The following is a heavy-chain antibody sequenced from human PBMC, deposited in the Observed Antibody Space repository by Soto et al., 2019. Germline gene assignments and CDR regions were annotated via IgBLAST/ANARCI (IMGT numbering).Heavy chain of an antibody. CDR1: GFTFDDYA. CDR3: AKGQRDPEYYYYYGMDV. Sequence: EVQLVESGGGLVQPGGSLRLSCAASGFTFDDYAMHWVRQAPGKGLEWVSLISWDGGSTYYADSVKGRLTISRDNSKNSLYLQMNSLRAEDTALYYCAKGQRDPEYYYYYGMDVWGQGTTVTVSS. CDR2: ISWDGGST. V-gene: IGHV3-43D*04. J-gene: IGHJ6*02.